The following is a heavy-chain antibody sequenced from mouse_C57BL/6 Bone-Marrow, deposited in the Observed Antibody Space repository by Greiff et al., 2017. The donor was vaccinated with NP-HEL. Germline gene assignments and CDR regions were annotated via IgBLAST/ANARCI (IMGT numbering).Heavy chain of an antibody. CDR2: IDPSDSYT. D-gene: IGHD2-4*01. CDR3: ARGVYDYDPFAY. CDR1: GYTFTSYW. Sequence: QVQLQQPEAELVMPGASVKLSCKASGYTFTSYWMHWVKQRPGQGLEWIGEIDPSDSYTNYNQKFKGKSTLTVDNSSSTAYMQLSSLTSEDSAVYYCARGVYDYDPFAYWGQGTLVTVSA. V-gene: IGHV1-69*01. J-gene: IGHJ3*01.